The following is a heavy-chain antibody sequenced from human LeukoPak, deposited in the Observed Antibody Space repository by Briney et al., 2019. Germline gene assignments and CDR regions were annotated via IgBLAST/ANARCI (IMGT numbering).Heavy chain of an antibody. J-gene: IGHJ1*01. CDR2: IKQDGSEK. CDR1: GFTFSSYW. Sequence: GGSLRLSCAASGFTFSSYWMSWVRQAPGKGREWVANIKQDGSEKYYVDSVKGRFTISRDNAKNSLYLQMNSLRAEDTAVYYCARGAPVIAAAQYFQHWGQGTLVTVSS. D-gene: IGHD6-13*01. CDR3: ARGAPVIAAAQYFQH. V-gene: IGHV3-7*01.